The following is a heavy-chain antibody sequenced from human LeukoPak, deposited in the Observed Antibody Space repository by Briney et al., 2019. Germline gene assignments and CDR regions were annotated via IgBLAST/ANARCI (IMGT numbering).Heavy chain of an antibody. Sequence: GGSLRLSCAASGFTFSTYDMHWVRQAPGKGLVWVSRINSDGTSTSYADSVKGRFTISRDNAKNTLYLQMNSLRAEDTAVYYCARDYYDSSPAHWGQGTLVTVSS. CDR1: GFTFSTYD. CDR2: INSDGTST. J-gene: IGHJ4*02. D-gene: IGHD3-22*01. V-gene: IGHV3-74*01. CDR3: ARDYYDSSPAH.